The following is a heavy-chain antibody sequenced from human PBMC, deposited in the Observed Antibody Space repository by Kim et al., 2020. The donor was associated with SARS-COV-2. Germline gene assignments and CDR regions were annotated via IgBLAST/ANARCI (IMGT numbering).Heavy chain of an antibody. CDR3: AGDHGDGYNTKYNWFDP. CDR1: GGTFSSYA. Sequence: SVKVSCKASGGTFSSYAISWVRQAPGQGLEWMGGIIPIFGTANYAQKFQGRVTITADESTSTAYMELSSLRSEDTAVYYCAGDHGDGYNTKYNWFDPWGQGTLVTVSS. V-gene: IGHV1-69*13. CDR2: IIPIFGTA. J-gene: IGHJ5*02. D-gene: IGHD5-12*01.